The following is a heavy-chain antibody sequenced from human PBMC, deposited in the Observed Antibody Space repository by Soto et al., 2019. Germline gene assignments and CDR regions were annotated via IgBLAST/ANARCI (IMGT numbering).Heavy chain of an antibody. J-gene: IGHJ4*02. D-gene: IGHD3-22*01. CDR1: GYTFTGYY. CDR3: ASVHYYDSSVQPDY. V-gene: IGHV1-2*02. CDR2: INPNSGGT. Sequence: ASVKVSCKASGYTFTGYYMHWVRQAPGQGLEWMGWINPNSGGTTYAQKFQGRVTMTRDTSISTAYMELSRLRSDDTAVYYCASVHYYDSSVQPDYWGQGTLVTVSS.